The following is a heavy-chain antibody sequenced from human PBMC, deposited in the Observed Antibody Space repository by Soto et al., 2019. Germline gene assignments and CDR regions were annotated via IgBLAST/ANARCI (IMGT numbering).Heavy chain of an antibody. CDR1: GGTFSSYS. CDR2: VIPILGMA. CDR3: ARGGAVVVPGAVDRHNWFDP. D-gene: IGHD2-2*01. Sequence: QVQLVQSGAEVKKPGSSVKVSCEASGGTFSSYSFSWVRQAPGQGLEWMGRVIPILGMANYAQKFQGRVTSTADKSTSTVYMELSRLRSEDTAVYYCARGGAVVVPGAVDRHNWFDPWGQGTLVTVSS. J-gene: IGHJ5*02. V-gene: IGHV1-69*02.